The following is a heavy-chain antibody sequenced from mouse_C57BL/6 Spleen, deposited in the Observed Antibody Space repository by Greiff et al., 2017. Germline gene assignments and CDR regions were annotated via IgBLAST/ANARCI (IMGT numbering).Heavy chain of an antibody. V-gene: IGHV8-12*01. CDR1: GFSLSTSGMG. Sequence: QVQLKESGPGILQSSQTLSLTCSFSGFSLSTSGMGVSWIRQPSGKGLEWLAHIYWDDDKRYNPSLKSRLTISKDTSRNQVFLKITSVDTADTATYYCARGPIYDGYYLGFAYWGQGTLVTVSA. J-gene: IGHJ3*01. D-gene: IGHD2-3*01. CDR2: IYWDDDK. CDR3: ARGPIYDGYYLGFAY.